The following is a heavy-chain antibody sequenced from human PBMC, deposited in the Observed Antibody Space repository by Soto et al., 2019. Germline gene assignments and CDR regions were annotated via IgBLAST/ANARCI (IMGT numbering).Heavy chain of an antibody. V-gene: IGHV3-33*01. D-gene: IGHD5-12*01. CDR1: DFPFSSYG. CDR3: ARDRARGYSGAGGDY. J-gene: IGHJ4*02. Sequence: QGQLVESGGGVVQPGGSLRLSCAASDFPFSSYGMHWVRQAPGKVLEWVASVWCDGGDKYYGNSVKGRITISRDTSKNTLYMQVNSLRAEDTAVYYCARDRARGYSGAGGDYWGQGPLVTVSS. CDR2: VWCDGGDK.